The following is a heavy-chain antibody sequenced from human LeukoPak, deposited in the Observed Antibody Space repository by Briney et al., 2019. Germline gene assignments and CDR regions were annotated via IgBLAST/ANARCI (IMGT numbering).Heavy chain of an antibody. CDR1: GFTFSSYD. D-gene: IGHD2-2*02. V-gene: IGHV3-13*01. CDR2: IGTAGDT. J-gene: IGHJ6*02. Sequence: GSLRLSCAASGFTFSSYDMHWVRQATGKGLEWVSAIGTAGDTYYPDSVKGRFTISRENAKNSLYLQMNSLRAGDTAVYYCARGGGDIVVVPAATPLYYYGMDVWGQGTTVTVSS. CDR3: ARGGGDIVVVPAATPLYYYGMDV.